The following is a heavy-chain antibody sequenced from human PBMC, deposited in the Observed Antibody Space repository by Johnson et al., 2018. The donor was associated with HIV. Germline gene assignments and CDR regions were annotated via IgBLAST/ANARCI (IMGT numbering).Heavy chain of an antibody. V-gene: IGHV3-7*01. CDR3: AKARLIAADDAFDI. CDR1: GFTFSTYW. Sequence: VQLMESGGGLVQPWGSLRLSCAASGFTFSTYWMSWVRQAPGKGLEWVANIKQDGSEKYYVDSVKGRFTISRDNSKNTLYLQMNSLRAEDTAVYYCAKARLIAADDAFDIWGQGTMVTVSS. J-gene: IGHJ3*02. D-gene: IGHD6-6*01. CDR2: IKQDGSEK.